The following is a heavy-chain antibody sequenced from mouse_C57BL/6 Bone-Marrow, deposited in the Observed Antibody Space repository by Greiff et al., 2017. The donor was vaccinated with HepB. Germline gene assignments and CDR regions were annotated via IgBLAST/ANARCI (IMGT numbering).Heavy chain of an antibody. J-gene: IGHJ1*03. CDR2: IYPGDGDT. V-gene: IGHV1-82*01. CDR1: GYAFSSSW. D-gene: IGHD2-5*01. Sequence: VQLQQSGPELVKPGASVKISCKASGYAFSSSWMNWVKQRPGKGLEWIGRIYPGDGDTNYNGKFKGKATLTADKSSSTAYMQLSSLTSEDSAVYFCAREGDYSNYWYFDVWGTGTTVTVSS. CDR3: AREGDYSNYWYFDV.